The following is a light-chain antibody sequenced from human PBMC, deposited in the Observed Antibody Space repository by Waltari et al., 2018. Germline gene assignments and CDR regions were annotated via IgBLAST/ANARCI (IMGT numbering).Light chain of an antibody. V-gene: IGLV2-14*01. CDR2: DVN. Sequence: QSALTQPASVSGSPGQSITISCTGTGSAVGGYDDVSWYHRHPGKVPKVMIYDVNKRPAGFSDRFSGSKSGSTASLTISGLRAQDEADYYCSSYTSIRAIFVFGIGTKVTVL. J-gene: IGLJ1*01. CDR3: SSYTSIRAIFV. CDR1: GSAVGGYDD.